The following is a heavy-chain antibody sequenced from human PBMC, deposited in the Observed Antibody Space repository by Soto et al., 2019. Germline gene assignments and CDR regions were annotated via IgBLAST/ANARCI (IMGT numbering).Heavy chain of an antibody. CDR2: IYYSGST. V-gene: IGHV4-59*01. Sequence: SETLSLTCTVSGGSIGSYYWSWIRQPPGKGLEWIGYIYYSGSTNYNPSLKSRVTISVDTSKNQFSLKLSSVTAADTAVYYCARGGGSPDYWGQGTLVTVSS. D-gene: IGHD2-15*01. CDR1: GGSIGSYY. CDR3: ARGGGSPDY. J-gene: IGHJ4*02.